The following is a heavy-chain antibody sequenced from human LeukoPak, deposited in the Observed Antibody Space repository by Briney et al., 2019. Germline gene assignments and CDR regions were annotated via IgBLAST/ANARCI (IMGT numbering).Heavy chain of an antibody. CDR3: ARFVAAAGLYYFDY. CDR1: GGSFSGYY. D-gene: IGHD6-13*01. Sequence: SETLSLTCAVYGGSFSGYYWSWIRQPPGKGLEWIGEINHSGSTNYNPSLKSRVTISVDTSKNQFSLKLSSVTAADTAVYYCARFVAAAGLYYFDYWGQGTLVTVSP. J-gene: IGHJ4*02. V-gene: IGHV4-34*01. CDR2: INHSGST.